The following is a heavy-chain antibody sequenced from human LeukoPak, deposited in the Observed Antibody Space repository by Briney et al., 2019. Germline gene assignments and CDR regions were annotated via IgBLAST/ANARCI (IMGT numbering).Heavy chain of an antibody. J-gene: IGHJ4*02. Sequence: GTSVKVSCKASGYTFSSYTMNWVRQAPGQGLEWVGWINTNTGNPTYAQDYTGRFVFSLDTPVSTTYLQISRLKAEDTAVYYCASGPSYSGSNEYFDSWGQGTLVTVSS. CDR3: ASGPSYSGSNEYFDS. D-gene: IGHD1-26*01. CDR2: INTNTGNP. CDR1: GYTFSSYT. V-gene: IGHV7-4-1*02.